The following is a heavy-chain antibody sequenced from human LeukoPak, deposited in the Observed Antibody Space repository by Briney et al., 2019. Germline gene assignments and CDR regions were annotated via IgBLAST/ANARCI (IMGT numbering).Heavy chain of an antibody. J-gene: IGHJ4*02. CDR2: IYTSGST. Sequence: PSETLSLTCTVSGGSISSGSYYWSWIRRPAGKGLEWIGRIYTSGSTNYNPSLKSRVTISVDTSKNQFSLKLSSVTAADTAVYYCARQEGYSNYVEYFDYWGQGTLVTVSS. CDR3: ARQEGYSNYVEYFDY. CDR1: GGSISSGSYY. D-gene: IGHD4-11*01. V-gene: IGHV4-61*02.